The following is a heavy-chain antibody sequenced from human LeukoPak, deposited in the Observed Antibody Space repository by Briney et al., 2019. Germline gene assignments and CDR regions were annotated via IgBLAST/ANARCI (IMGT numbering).Heavy chain of an antibody. Sequence: GGSLRLSCAASGLTFSSYGMHWVRQAPGKGLEWVAVTSYDGSNRYYSDSVKGRFTISRDNSKNTLYLQMNSLRAEDTAVYYCAKAVHYDTLAGPGRDHYYYYYGMDVWGQGTTVTVSS. CDR3: AKAVHYDTLAGPGRDHYYYYYGMDV. CDR1: GLTFSSYG. V-gene: IGHV3-30*18. J-gene: IGHJ6*02. CDR2: TSYDGSNR. D-gene: IGHD3-9*01.